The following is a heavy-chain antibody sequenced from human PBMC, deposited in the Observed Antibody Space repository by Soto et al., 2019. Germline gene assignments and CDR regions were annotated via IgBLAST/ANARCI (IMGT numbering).Heavy chain of an antibody. Sequence: LKLSCAASGFIFSSYWMSWVRQAPGKGLEWVANIKQDGSDEYYVDSVKGRFTISRDNAKNSLYLQMNSLRAEDTAVYYCARPLGWRDAFDIWGQGTLVTVSS. CDR2: IKQDGSDE. D-gene: IGHD2-15*01. J-gene: IGHJ3*02. CDR1: GFIFSSYW. V-gene: IGHV3-7*01. CDR3: ARPLGWRDAFDI.